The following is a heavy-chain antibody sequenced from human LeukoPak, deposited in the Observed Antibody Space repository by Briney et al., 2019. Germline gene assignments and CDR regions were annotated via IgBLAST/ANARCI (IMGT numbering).Heavy chain of an antibody. J-gene: IGHJ4*02. V-gene: IGHV3-30*18. CDR2: ISSDGSNK. Sequence: PGGSLRLSCAASEFTFSNYGMHWVRQAPGKGLEWVAVISSDGSNKNYADSVKGRFTISRDNSKNTLYLQMNSLRDEDTAVYYCAKDSHWILFDDWGQGTLVTVSS. CDR3: AKDSHWILFDD. CDR1: EFTFSNYG. D-gene: IGHD2-2*03.